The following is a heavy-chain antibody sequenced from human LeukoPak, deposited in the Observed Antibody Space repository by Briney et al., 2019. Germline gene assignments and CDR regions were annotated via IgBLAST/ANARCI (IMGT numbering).Heavy chain of an antibody. J-gene: IGHJ4*02. V-gene: IGHV1-2*02. D-gene: IGHD3-3*01. Sequence: ASVTVSCKASGYTFTGYYMHSVRQAPGQGLEWMGWINPNSGVTNYAQKFQGRVTMSRDTSISTANMELSRLRTGDTAVYSCASSPYDFWSGYPNPYFDYWGQGTLVTVSS. CDR2: INPNSGVT. CDR3: ASSPYDFWSGYPNPYFDY. CDR1: GYTFTGYY.